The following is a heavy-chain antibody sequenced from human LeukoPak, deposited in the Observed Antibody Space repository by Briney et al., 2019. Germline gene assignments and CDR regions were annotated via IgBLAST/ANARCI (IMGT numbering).Heavy chain of an antibody. V-gene: IGHV4-34*01. D-gene: IGHD5-24*01. CDR3: ARGRLVRNGYSIRGAYFDY. J-gene: IGHJ4*02. CDR2: INHSGST. CDR1: GGSFSGYY. Sequence: SETLSLTCAVYGGSFSGYYWNWIRQPPGKGLEWIGEINHSGSTNYNPSLKSRVTISVDTSKNQFSLKLSSVTAADTAVYYCARGRLVRNGYSIRGAYFDYWGQGTLVTVSS.